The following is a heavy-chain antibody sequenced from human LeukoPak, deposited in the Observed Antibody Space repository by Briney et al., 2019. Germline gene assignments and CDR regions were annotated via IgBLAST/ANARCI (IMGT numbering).Heavy chain of an antibody. CDR1: GGSISSYH. D-gene: IGHD3-22*01. CDR3: ARDGSGYYDGSGYDAFDI. CDR2: IYYSGST. J-gene: IGHJ3*02. V-gene: IGHV4-59*01. Sequence: SETLSLTCTVSGGSISSYHWSWIRQPPGKGLEWIGYIYYSGSTNYNPSLKSRVTISVDTSKNQFSLKLSSVTAADTAVYYCARDGSGYYDGSGYDAFDIWGQGTMVTVSS.